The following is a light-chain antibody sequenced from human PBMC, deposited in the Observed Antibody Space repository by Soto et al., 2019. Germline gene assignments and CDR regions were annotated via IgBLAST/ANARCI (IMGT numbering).Light chain of an antibody. CDR1: RSLSSSY. CDR2: AAS. V-gene: IGKV3-20*01. J-gene: IGKJ2*01. Sequence: EIVLTQSPGTLSLSPGERATLSCRASRSLSSSYVVWYQQKPGQAPRLLIYAASRRAPGIPDRFSGSGSATEYTLTISKLEPEDFAVYYCQQQRTFGQGTKLEIK. CDR3: QQQRT.